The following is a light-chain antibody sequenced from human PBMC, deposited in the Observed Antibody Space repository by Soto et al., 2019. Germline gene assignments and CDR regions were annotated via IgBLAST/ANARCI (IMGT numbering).Light chain of an antibody. J-gene: IGKJ1*01. CDR3: PTYAITPPWT. Sequence: ETVLTQSPGTLCLPPGERATLSWTASQSVSSSYLAWDQQTPARAPRVRIHGASSSATSIPHRFRASGSGTDCPLTIRRLEPKDFAPYYCPTYAITPPWTGGRGTKV. CDR1: QSVSSSY. V-gene: IGKV3-20*01. CDR2: GAS.